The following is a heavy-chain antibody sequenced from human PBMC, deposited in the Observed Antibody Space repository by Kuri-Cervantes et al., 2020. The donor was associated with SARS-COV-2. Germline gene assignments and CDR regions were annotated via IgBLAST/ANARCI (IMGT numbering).Heavy chain of an antibody. CDR2: IYYSGST. J-gene: IGHJ4*02. CDR1: GGSFSGYY. V-gene: IGHV4-59*01. CDR3: AGWRGPYSSRHY. D-gene: IGHD6-13*01. Sequence: SETLSLTCAVYGGSFSGYYWSWIRQPPGKGLEWIGYIYYSGSTNYNPSLKSRVTISVDTSKNQFSLKLSSVTAADTAVYYCAGWRGPYSSRHYWGQGTLVTVSS.